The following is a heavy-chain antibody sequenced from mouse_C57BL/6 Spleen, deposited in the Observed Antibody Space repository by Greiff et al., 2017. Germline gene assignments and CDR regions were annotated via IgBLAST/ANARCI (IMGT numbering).Heavy chain of an antibody. V-gene: IGHV5-12*01. J-gene: IGHJ4*01. CDR1: GFTFSDYY. CDR3: ARTDSYYAMDY. CDR2: ISNGGGST. Sequence: EVKLVESGGGLVQPGGSLKLSCAASGFTFSDYYMYWVRQTPEKRLEWVAYISNGGGSTYYPDTVKGRFTISRDNAKNTLYLQMSRLKSEDTAMYYCARTDSYYAMDYWGQGTSVTVSS.